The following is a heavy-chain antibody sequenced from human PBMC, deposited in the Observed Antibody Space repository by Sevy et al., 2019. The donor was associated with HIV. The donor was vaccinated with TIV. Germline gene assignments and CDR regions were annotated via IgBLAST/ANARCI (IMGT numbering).Heavy chain of an antibody. Sequence: SETLSLTCTVSGYSISSGYYWGWIRQPPGKGLEWIGSLYHSGSTYYNPSLQSRVTISVDTSKNQFSLKLSPVTAADTAVYFCARVARFLEWLFRDSTPPHYFDYWGQGTWSPSPQ. CDR2: LYHSGST. CDR1: GYSISSGYY. J-gene: IGHJ4*02. D-gene: IGHD3-3*01. CDR3: ARVARFLEWLFRDSTPPHYFDY. V-gene: IGHV4-38-2*02.